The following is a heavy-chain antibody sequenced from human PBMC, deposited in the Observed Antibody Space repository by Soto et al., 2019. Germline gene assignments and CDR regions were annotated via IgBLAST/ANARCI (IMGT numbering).Heavy chain of an antibody. CDR3: ARWHSSSGYYGRDV. Sequence: HVQVQESGPGLVKPSETLSLTCSVSGASMTNYYWSWIRQPPGKRLEWIAYISYSGCTKYNPSLDSRVIGSVDTSGNQFSLKLSSLTAADKAVYYCARWHSSSGYYGRDVWGQGTTVTV. V-gene: IGHV4-59*01. D-gene: IGHD6-25*01. CDR2: ISYSGCT. CDR1: GASMTNYY. J-gene: IGHJ6*02.